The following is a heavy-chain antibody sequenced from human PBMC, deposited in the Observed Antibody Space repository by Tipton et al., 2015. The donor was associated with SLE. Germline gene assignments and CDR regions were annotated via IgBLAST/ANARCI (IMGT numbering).Heavy chain of an antibody. Sequence: LRLSCTVSGGSVGSGSYYWNWIRQPPGKGLEWIGYIYDNGTPNYNPSLKSRATISMDTSGNKFSLKLSSVTAADTAVYYCARDHYGYNHGIDYWGQGALVTVSS. CDR2: IYDNGTP. CDR3: ARDHYGYNHGIDY. D-gene: IGHD5-24*01. J-gene: IGHJ4*02. V-gene: IGHV4-61*01. CDR1: GGSVGSGSYY.